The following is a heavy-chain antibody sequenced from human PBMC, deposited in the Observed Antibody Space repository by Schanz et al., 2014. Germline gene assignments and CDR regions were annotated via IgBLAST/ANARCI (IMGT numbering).Heavy chain of an antibody. J-gene: IGHJ4*02. CDR1: GYIFTNFP. V-gene: IGHV7-4-1*01. CDR3: ARIADLDF. Sequence: QVQLVQSGSELRKPGASVKISCMTSGYIFTNFPLSWVRQVPGRGLEWMGWIHTTTGTPTYAPGFAGRVVFSLNTSVATAYLEIGDVRTEDTAVYYCARIADLDFWGQGSLVTVSS. D-gene: IGHD6-13*01. CDR2: IHTTTGTP.